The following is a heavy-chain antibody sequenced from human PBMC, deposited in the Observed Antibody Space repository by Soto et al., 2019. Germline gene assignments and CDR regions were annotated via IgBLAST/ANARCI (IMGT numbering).Heavy chain of an antibody. CDR1: GFTFSSYA. J-gene: IGHJ3*02. CDR3: GGGYCSSTSCDDAFDI. V-gene: IGHV3-23*01. Sequence: AGGSLRLSCAASGFTFSSYAMSWDRQAPGKGLEWVSAISGSGGSTYYADSVKGRFTISRDNSKNTLYLQMNSLRAEDTAVYYCGGGYCSSTSCDDAFDIWGQGTMVTVSS. D-gene: IGHD2-2*01. CDR2: ISGSGGST.